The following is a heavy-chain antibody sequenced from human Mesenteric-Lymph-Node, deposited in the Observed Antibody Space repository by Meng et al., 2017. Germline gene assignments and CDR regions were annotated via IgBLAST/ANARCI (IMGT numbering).Heavy chain of an antibody. V-gene: IGHV1-2*02. CDR3: VIFGGNSGLGY. CDR1: GYTFTGYY. Sequence: ASVKVSCKASGYTFTGYYMHWVRQAPGQGLEWMGWINPNSGGTNYAQKFQGRVTMTRDTSISTAYMELSSLRSEDTAVYYCVIFGGNSGLGYWGQGTLVTVSS. J-gene: IGHJ4*02. D-gene: IGHD4-23*01. CDR2: INPNSGGT.